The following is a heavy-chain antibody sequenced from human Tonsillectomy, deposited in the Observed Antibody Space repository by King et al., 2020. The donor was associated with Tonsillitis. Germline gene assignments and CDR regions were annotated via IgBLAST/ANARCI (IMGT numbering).Heavy chain of an antibody. CDR3: AREAAIVVVVSATGDFDY. CDR2: ISYDGSSK. V-gene: IGHV3-30-3*01. Sequence: VQLVEYGGGVVQPGRSLRLSCAASGFTFSYYAMHWVRQAPGKGLEWVAVISYDGSSKYYADSVKGRFTISRDNSKNTLYLQMNSLRAEDTAVYYCAREAAIVVVVSATGDFDYWGQGTLVTLSS. J-gene: IGHJ4*02. CDR1: GFTFSYYA. D-gene: IGHD2-15*01.